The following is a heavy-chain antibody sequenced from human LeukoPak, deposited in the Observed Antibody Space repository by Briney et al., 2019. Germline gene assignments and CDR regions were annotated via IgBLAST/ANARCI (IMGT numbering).Heavy chain of an antibody. Sequence: PGGSLGLSCAASGFTFSSYSMNWVRQAPGKGLEWVSYISSSSSTIYYADSVKGRFTISRDNAKNSLYLQMNSLRAEDTAVYFCARPSITVAETAADHWGQGALVTVSS. J-gene: IGHJ4*02. CDR3: ARPSITVAETAADH. CDR1: GFTFSSYS. D-gene: IGHD6-19*01. V-gene: IGHV3-48*01. CDR2: ISSSSSTI.